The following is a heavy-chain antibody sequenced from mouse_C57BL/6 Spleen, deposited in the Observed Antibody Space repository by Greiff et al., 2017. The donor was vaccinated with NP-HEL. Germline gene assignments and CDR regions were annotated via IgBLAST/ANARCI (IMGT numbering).Heavy chain of an antibody. V-gene: IGHV3-6*01. D-gene: IGHD1-1*01. CDR1: GYSITSGYY. CDR3: AREAIYYYGSSYGVDY. Sequence: EVHLVESGPGLVKPSQSLSLTCSVTGYSITSGYYWNWIRQFPGNKLEWMGYISYDGSNNYNPSLKNRISITRDTSKNQFFLKLNSVTTEDTATYYCAREAIYYYGSSYGVDYWGQGTTLTVSS. J-gene: IGHJ2*01. CDR2: ISYDGSN.